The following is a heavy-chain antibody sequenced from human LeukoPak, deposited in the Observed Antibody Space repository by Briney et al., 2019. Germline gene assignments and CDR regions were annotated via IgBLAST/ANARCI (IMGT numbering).Heavy chain of an antibody. V-gene: IGHV4-59*12. Sequence: SETLSLTCTVSGGSISSYYWSWIRQPPGKGLEWIGYIYYSGSTYYNPSLKSRVTISVDRSKNQFSLKLSSVTAADTAVYYCARAGFAYYYYYMDVWGKGTTVTVSS. CDR1: GGSISSYY. CDR3: ARAGFAYYYYYMDV. CDR2: IYYSGST. J-gene: IGHJ6*03. D-gene: IGHD3-3*01.